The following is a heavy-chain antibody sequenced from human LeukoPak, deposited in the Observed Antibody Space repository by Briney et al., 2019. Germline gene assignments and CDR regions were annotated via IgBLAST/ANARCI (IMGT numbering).Heavy chain of an antibody. D-gene: IGHD5-12*01. CDR1: AGSISTDSYF. J-gene: IGHJ4*02. V-gene: IGHV4-61*02. CDR3: ARCTSTPYYFDY. Sequence: PSETLSLTCTVSAGSISTDSYFWGWIRQPAGKGLEWIGRIYTSGSTNFSPSLKSRVTISVDTSKNPFSLKLSSESVRHRDVYDVARCTSTPYYFDYGGQGTLVTVS. CDR2: IYTSGST.